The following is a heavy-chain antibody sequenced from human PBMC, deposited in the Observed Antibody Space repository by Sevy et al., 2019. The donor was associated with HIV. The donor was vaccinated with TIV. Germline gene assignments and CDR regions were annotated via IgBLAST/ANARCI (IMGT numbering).Heavy chain of an antibody. D-gene: IGHD6-13*01. J-gene: IGHJ6*02. Sequence: GGSLRLSCAASGFTFNTHVMNWVRQAPGKGLEWVSSISGFGNTYYADSVRGRFTISRDNAKNTLYLEMNSLRPEDTAMYYCANSWGRFVGSSWLYHYFAMDVWGQGTTVTVSS. CDR3: ANSWGRFVGSSWLYHYFAMDV. V-gene: IGHV3-23*01. CDR1: GFTFNTHV. CDR2: ISGFGNT.